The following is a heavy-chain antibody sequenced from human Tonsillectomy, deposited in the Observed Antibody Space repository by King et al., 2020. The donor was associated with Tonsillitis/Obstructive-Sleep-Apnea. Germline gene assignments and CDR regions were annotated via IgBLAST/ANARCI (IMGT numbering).Heavy chain of an antibody. CDR3: ARMFRVIDY. J-gene: IGHJ4*02. D-gene: IGHD3-10*01. CDR2: INPSAGSP. V-gene: IGHV1-46*01. CDR1: GYTFTSYS. Sequence: QLVQAGAEVKKPGASVKVSCKASGYTFTSYSIHWLRQDPGQGLEWMGKINPSAGSPRYAQKFQSRVTMTRDTSTSTVYMELSSLRSEDTAVYYCARMFRVIDYWGQGTLVTVSS.